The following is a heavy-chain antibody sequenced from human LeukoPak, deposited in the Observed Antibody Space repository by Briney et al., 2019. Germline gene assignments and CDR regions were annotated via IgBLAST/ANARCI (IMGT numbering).Heavy chain of an antibody. J-gene: IGHJ4*02. CDR2: IYHSGST. Sequence: TSETLSLTCAVSGGSISSGGYSWSWIRQPPGKGLEWIGYIYHSGSTYYNPSLKSRVTISVVRSNNQFSLKLSSVTAADTAVYYWARGGGGYYYDSSGYYPFDYWGQGTLVTVSS. V-gene: IGHV4-30-2*01. CDR1: GGSISSGGYS. CDR3: ARGGGGYYYDSSGYYPFDY. D-gene: IGHD3-22*01.